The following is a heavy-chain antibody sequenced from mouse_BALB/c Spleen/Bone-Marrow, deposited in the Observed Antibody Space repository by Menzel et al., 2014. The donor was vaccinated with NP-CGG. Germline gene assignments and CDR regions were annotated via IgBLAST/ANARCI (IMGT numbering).Heavy chain of an antibody. CDR1: GYTFTSYV. CDR2: INPYNDGT. CDR3: AKGLAPDY. Sequence: EVKVVESGPELVKPGASVKMSCKASGYTFTSYVMHWVKQKPGQGLEWIGYINPYNDGTKYNEKFKGKATLTSDKSSSTAYMELSGLTSEDSAVYYCAKGLAPDYWGQGTTLTASS. D-gene: IGHD6-1*01. V-gene: IGHV1-14*01. J-gene: IGHJ2*01.